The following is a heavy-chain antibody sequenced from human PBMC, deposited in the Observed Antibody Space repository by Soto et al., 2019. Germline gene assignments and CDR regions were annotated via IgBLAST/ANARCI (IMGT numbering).Heavy chain of an antibody. D-gene: IGHD3-16*01. Sequence: NTGGSLRLSCAASGFTFSNAWMSWVRQAPGKGLEWVGRIKSKTDGGTTDYAAPVKGRFTISRDDSKNTLYLQMNSLKTEDTAVYYCTTDRGAGDGGAFDYWGQGTLVTVSS. CDR3: TTDRGAGDGGAFDY. J-gene: IGHJ4*02. V-gene: IGHV3-15*01. CDR1: GFTFSNAW. CDR2: IKSKTDGGTT.